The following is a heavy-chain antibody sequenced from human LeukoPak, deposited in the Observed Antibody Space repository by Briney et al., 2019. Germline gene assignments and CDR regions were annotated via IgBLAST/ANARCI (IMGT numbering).Heavy chain of an antibody. D-gene: IGHD2-21*02. CDR3: VKEACGGDCYSGSDDY. CDR2: ISGNGGST. CDR1: RFTLSSYA. J-gene: IGHJ4*02. V-gene: IGHV3-64D*06. Sequence: PGGSLRLSCSASRFTLSSYAMHWVRQAPGKGLEYVSAISGNGGSTYYADSVKGRFTISRDNSKNTLYLQMSSLRAEDTAVYYCVKEACGGDCYSGSDDYWGQGTLVTVSS.